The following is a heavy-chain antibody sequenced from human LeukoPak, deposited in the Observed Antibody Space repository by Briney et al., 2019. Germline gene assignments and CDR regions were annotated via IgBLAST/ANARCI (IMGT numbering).Heavy chain of an antibody. CDR1: GASITSYY. D-gene: IGHD1-26*01. CDR3: ARLSIVGATNLDY. Sequence: SETLSLTCTVSGASITSYYWSWIRQPPGKGLEWIGYIYYSGSTTYNPSLKSRVTISVDTSKNQFSLKLSSVTAADTAVYYWARLSIVGATNLDYWGQGTLVTVSS. CDR2: IYYSGST. J-gene: IGHJ4*02. V-gene: IGHV4-59*08.